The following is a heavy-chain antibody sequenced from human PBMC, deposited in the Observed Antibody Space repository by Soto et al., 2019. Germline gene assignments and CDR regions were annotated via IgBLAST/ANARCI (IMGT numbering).Heavy chain of an antibody. CDR2: IIPIFGTA. CDR3: ARGSRRYYDSSGYYYYFDY. V-gene: IGHV1-69*06. J-gene: IGHJ4*02. Sequence: SVTVSFQASGGTFSGYAVILVRPAAGKGLEWMGGIIPIFGTANYAQKFQGRVTITADKSTSTAYMELSSLRSEDTAVYYCARGSRRYYDSSGYYYYFDYWGQGTLVTGSS. D-gene: IGHD3-22*01. CDR1: GGTFSGYA.